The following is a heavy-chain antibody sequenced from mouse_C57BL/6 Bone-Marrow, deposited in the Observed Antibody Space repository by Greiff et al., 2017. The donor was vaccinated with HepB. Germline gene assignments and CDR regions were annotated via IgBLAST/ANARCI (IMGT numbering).Heavy chain of an antibody. Sequence: VKLMESGAELVRPGASVTLSCKASGYTFTDYEMHWVKQTPVHGLEWIGAIDPETGGTAYNQKFKGKAILTADKSSSTAYMELRSLTSEDSAVYYCTRRVLYYFDYWGQGTTLTVSS. CDR1: GYTFTDYE. V-gene: IGHV1-15*01. J-gene: IGHJ2*01. CDR3: TRRVLYYFDY. CDR2: IDPETGGT.